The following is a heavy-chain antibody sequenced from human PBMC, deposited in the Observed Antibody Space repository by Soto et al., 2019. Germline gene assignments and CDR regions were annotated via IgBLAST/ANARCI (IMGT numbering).Heavy chain of an antibody. CDR1: GGSFSGYY. CDR2: INHSGST. D-gene: IGHD6-13*01. V-gene: IGHV4-34*01. CDR3: ARVRIAAAGTNYYYYYGMDV. J-gene: IGHJ6*02. Sequence: QVQLQQWGAGLLKPSETLSLTCAVYGGSFSGYYWSWIRQPPVKGLEWIGEINHSGSTNYNPSLKSRVTISVDTSKNQFSLKLSSVTAADTAVYYCARVRIAAAGTNYYYYYGMDVWGQGTTVTVSS.